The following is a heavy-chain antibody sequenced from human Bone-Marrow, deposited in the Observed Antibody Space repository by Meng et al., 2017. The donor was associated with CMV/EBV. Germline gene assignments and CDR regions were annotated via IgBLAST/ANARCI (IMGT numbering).Heavy chain of an antibody. Sequence: GESLKISCAASGFTFSSYGMSWVRQAPGKGLEWVSAISGSGGSTYYADSVKGRFTISRDNSKNTLYLQMNILRAEDTAGYYCAKGGVVVVIAIPNTEYFQHWGQGTLVTVSS. CDR2: ISGSGGST. CDR1: GFTFSSYG. CDR3: AKGGVVVVIAIPNTEYFQH. V-gene: IGHV3-23*01. J-gene: IGHJ1*01. D-gene: IGHD2-21*01.